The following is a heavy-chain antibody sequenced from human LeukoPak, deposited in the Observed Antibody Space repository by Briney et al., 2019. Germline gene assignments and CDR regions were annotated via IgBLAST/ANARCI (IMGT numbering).Heavy chain of an antibody. V-gene: IGHV5-51*01. J-gene: IGHJ4*02. Sequence: GASLQISCKGSGCRFTSYWIGWVRQMPGKGLEWMGIIYPGDSDTRYSPSFQGQVTISADKSISTAYPQWSSLKASDTAMYYCASGFYDSSGYYYDGYFDYWGQGTLVTVSS. CDR1: GCRFTSYW. CDR3: ASGFYDSSGYYYDGYFDY. D-gene: IGHD3-22*01. CDR2: IYPGDSDT.